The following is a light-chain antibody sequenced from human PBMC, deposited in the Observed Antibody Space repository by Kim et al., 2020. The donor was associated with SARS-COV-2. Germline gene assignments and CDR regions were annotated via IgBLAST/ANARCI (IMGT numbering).Light chain of an antibody. Sequence: SYELTQPPSVSVSPGQTASIACSGDKLGDRYVSWYQQKPGQSPVLVIFQNNKRPSGIPERFSGSKSGNTATLTISGTQAMDEADYYCQAWDSSAVFCGG. J-gene: IGLJ3*02. CDR1: KLGDRY. CDR2: QNN. CDR3: QAWDSSAV. V-gene: IGLV3-1*01.